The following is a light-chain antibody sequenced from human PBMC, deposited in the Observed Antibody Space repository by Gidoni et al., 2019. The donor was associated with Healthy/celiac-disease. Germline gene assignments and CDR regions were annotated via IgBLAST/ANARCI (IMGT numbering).Light chain of an antibody. CDR3: QQSYSTRLT. CDR1: QSISSY. J-gene: IGKJ4*01. Sequence: DIQMPQSPSSLSASVGDRVTITCRASQSISSYLNWYQQKPGKAPNLLIYAASSLQSGVPSRFSGSGSGTDFTLTISSLQPEDFATYYCQQSYSTRLTFXGXTKVEIK. V-gene: IGKV1-39*01. CDR2: AAS.